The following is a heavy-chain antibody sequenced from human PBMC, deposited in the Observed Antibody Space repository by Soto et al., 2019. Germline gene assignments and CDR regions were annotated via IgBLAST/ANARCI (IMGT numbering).Heavy chain of an antibody. Sequence: PGGSLRLSCAASGFTFSNAWMSWVRQAPGKGLEWVGRIKSKTDGGTTGYAAPVKGRFTISRDDSKNTLYLQMNSLKTEDTAVYYCTTPRVGYCSGGSCSPTAFQHWGQGTLVTVSS. V-gene: IGHV3-15*01. CDR3: TTPRVGYCSGGSCSPTAFQH. J-gene: IGHJ1*01. CDR2: IKSKTDGGTT. CDR1: GFTFSNAW. D-gene: IGHD2-15*01.